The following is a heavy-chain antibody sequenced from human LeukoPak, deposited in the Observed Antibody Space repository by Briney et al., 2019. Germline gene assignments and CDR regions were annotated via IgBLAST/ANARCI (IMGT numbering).Heavy chain of an antibody. D-gene: IGHD4-23*01. CDR1: GFIFSDFA. Sequence: PGGSLRLSCAASGFIFSDFAMNCVRQAPGKGLEWVSVIGCTGGDTYYADSVKGRFTISRDNSKSTLYLQMNSMRAEDTAVYYCAKDEIPRSKLYDDFDVWGQGTKVTVSS. CDR2: IGCTGGDT. V-gene: IGHV3-23*01. J-gene: IGHJ3*01. CDR3: AKDEIPRSKLYDDFDV.